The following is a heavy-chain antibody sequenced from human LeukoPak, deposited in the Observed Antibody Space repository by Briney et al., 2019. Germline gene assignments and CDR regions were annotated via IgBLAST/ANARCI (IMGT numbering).Heavy chain of an antibody. CDR1: GFTFSSYG. D-gene: IGHD3-16*01. J-gene: IGHJ4*02. CDR3: ARDRGDSTTYFHY. V-gene: IGHV3-30*03. Sequence: PGGSLRLSCAASGFTFSSYGMHWVRQAPGKGLEWVAVISYDGSNKYYADSVKGRFTISRDNSKNTLYLQMNSLRAEDTALYYCARDRGDSTTYFHYWGQGTLVTVSS. CDR2: ISYDGSNK.